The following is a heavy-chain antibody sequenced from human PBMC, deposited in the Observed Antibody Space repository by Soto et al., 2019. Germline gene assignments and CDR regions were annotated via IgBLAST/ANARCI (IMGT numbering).Heavy chain of an antibody. V-gene: IGHV3-23*01. D-gene: IGHD4-17*01. CDR3: AKEPSTTVDGAFDL. CDR1: GFIFSTFA. J-gene: IGHJ3*01. Sequence: EVQLLESGGGLVQPGGSLRLSCTGSGFIFSTFAMSWVRQAPGKGLEWLSAISASGGNTYYPDSVKCRFTISRDISENTLYLQTSSLGGQYTAVDHCAKEPSTTVDGAFDLWGRGTMVTVSS. CDR2: ISASGGNT.